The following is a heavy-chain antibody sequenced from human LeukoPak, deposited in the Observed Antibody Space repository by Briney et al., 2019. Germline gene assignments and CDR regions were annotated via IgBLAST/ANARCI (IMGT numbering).Heavy chain of an antibody. CDR1: GFTFSSYA. D-gene: IGHD6-13*01. CDR2: ISSNGGST. J-gene: IGHJ5*02. CDR3: ARKTGYTGFDP. V-gene: IGHV3-64*01. Sequence: AGGSLRLSCAASGFTFSSYAMHWVRQAPGKGLEYVSAISSNGGSTYYANSVKGRFTISRDNSKNTLYLQMGSLRSDDTAVYYCARKTGYTGFDPWGQGTLVTVSS.